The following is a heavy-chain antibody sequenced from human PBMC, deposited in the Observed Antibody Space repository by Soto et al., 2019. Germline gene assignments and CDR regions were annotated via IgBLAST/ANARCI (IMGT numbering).Heavy chain of an antibody. CDR1: GGSISSGGSY. CDR3: ARLGSSSWAEGIDT. Sequence: QVQLQEAGPGLVKPSETLSLTCNVSGGSISSGGSYWSWIRQHPEKGLEWIGHFYYSGTTFSKPSLNSRATISLGTSRAQLSLRLTSVTAADTAIYYCARLGSSSWAEGIDTWGQGTQVTVSS. D-gene: IGHD6-13*01. J-gene: IGHJ5*02. CDR2: FYYSGTT. V-gene: IGHV4-31*03.